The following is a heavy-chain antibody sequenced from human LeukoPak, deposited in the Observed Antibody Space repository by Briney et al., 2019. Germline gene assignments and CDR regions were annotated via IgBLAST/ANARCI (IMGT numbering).Heavy chain of an antibody. Sequence: GGSLRLSCTTSGFTFNNYGIHWIRQAPGEGLEWVAVIRYDGSDKYYADSMKGRFTISRDNSKNTLYLQMNSLRAEDTAVYYCARGSTEFDYWGQGTLVTVSS. CDR3: ARGSTEFDY. CDR1: GFTFNNYG. J-gene: IGHJ4*02. CDR2: IRYDGSDK. V-gene: IGHV3-33*01.